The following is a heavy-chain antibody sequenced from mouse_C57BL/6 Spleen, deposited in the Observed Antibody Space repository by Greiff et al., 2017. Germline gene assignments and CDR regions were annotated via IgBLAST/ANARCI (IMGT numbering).Heavy chain of an antibody. D-gene: IGHD1-1*01. V-gene: IGHV1-69*01. Sequence: VQLQQPGAELVMPGASVKLSCKASGYTFTSYWMHWVKQRPGQGLEWIGEIDTSDSYTNYNQKFKGKSTLTVDKSSSTAYMQLSSLTSEDSAVYYCARRGYYAWYFDVWGTGTTVTVSS. CDR3: ARRGYYAWYFDV. J-gene: IGHJ1*03. CDR2: IDTSDSYT. CDR1: GYTFTSYW.